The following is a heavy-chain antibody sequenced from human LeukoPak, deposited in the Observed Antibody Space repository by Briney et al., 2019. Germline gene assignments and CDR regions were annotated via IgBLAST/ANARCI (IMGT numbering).Heavy chain of an antibody. D-gene: IGHD3-22*01. Sequence: GGSQTLSCAASGFTFSDYSMNWVRQAPGKGLEWVSYISSSSSTVCYADSVKGRFTISRDNAKNSLYLQMNSLRDEDTAVYYCARDVRWLVLVFDPWGEGLPVTVSS. CDR3: ARDVRWLVLVFDP. J-gene: IGHJ5*02. V-gene: IGHV3-48*02. CDR1: GFTFSDYS. CDR2: ISSSSSTV.